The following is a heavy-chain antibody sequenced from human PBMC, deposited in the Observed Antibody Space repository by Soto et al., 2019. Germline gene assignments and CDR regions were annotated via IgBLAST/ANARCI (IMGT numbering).Heavy chain of an antibody. CDR2: ISVYNGNT. CDR1: GYTFTTYG. J-gene: IGHJ3*01. CDR3: VRAKIRSSHYYEPHALDP. D-gene: IGHD3-22*01. Sequence: ASVKVACKTSGYTFTTYGSSWVRQAPGQGLEWMGWISVYNGNTKYAKKFQGRVTMATDTSTNTAYMDLRSLRSDDTAVYYCVRAKIRSSHYYEPHALDPWGQGTMVTVS. V-gene: IGHV1-18*04.